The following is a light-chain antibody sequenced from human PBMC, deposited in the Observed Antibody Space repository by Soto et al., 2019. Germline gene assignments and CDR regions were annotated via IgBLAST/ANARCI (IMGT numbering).Light chain of an antibody. CDR2: GAS. CDR1: QSVDIS. J-gene: IGKJ1*01. CDR3: QQYRSWPRT. V-gene: IGKV3-15*01. Sequence: EIVLTQSPATLSVSPGERVTLSCRASQSVDISLAWYQQKPGQALRLLIYGASTRATDMPGTFSGRGSGTEFTLTITSLRPEDFGVYYCQQYRSWPRTFGQGTKVDIK.